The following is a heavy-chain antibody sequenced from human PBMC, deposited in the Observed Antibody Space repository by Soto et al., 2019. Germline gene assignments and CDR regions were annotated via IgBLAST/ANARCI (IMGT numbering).Heavy chain of an antibody. Sequence: GGSLRLSCAASGFTFSSYAMHWVRQAPGKGLEWVAVISYDGSNKYYADSVKGRFTISRDNSKNTLYLQMNSLRAEDTAVYYCALLPELRYFDWLSTPRNYYYYGMDVWGQGTTVTVSS. V-gene: IGHV3-30-3*01. CDR2: ISYDGSNK. D-gene: IGHD3-9*01. CDR3: ALLPELRYFDWLSTPRNYYYYGMDV. J-gene: IGHJ6*02. CDR1: GFTFSSYA.